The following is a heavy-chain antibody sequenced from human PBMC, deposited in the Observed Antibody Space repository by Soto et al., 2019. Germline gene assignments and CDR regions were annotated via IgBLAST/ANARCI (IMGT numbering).Heavy chain of an antibody. D-gene: IGHD6-19*01. CDR3: AREYSSGWSKD. V-gene: IGHV1-8*01. CDR2: MNPNSGNT. J-gene: IGHJ4*02. Sequence: QVQLVQSGAEVKKPGASVKVSCKASGYTFTSYDINWVRQATGQGLEWMGWMNPNSGNTGYAQKFQGRVTMTRNTSXXXXXXXXXSLRSEXXXXXYCAREYSSGWSKDWGQGTLVTVSS. CDR1: GYTFTSYD.